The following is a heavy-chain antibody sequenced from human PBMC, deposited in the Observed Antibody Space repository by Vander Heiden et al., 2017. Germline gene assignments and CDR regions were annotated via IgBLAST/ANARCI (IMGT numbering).Heavy chain of an antibody. Sequence: EVQLVESGGGLVKPGGSLRLSCAASGFTFGSYSMNWVRQAPGKGLEWVSSISTSGTYIYYADSVKGRFTISRDNAKNSLYLQMNSLRVEDTALYFGARVSDYDEYDPWGQGTLVTVSS. D-gene: IGHD4-17*01. V-gene: IGHV3-21*01. CDR1: GFTFGSYS. CDR3: ARVSDYDEYDP. J-gene: IGHJ5*02. CDR2: ISTSGTYI.